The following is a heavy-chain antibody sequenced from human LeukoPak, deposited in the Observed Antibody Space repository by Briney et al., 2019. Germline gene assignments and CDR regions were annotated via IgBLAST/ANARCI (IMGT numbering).Heavy chain of an antibody. Sequence: SETLSLTCTVSGGSIGSGSYYWSWIRQPAGKGLEWIGRIYTSGSTNYNPSLKSRVTISVDTSKNQFSLKLSSVTAADTAVYYCAREPDYWIGGYYMDVWGKGTTVTISS. CDR3: AREPDYWIGGYYMDV. V-gene: IGHV4-61*02. CDR1: GGSIGSGSYY. CDR2: IYTSGST. J-gene: IGHJ6*03. D-gene: IGHD3-10*01.